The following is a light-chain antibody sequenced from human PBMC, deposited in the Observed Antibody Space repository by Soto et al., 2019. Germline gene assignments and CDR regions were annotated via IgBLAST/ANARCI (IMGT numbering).Light chain of an antibody. CDR2: GNS. V-gene: IGLV1-40*01. CDR3: QSYDSSLSGWV. CDR1: SSNIGAGYD. J-gene: IGLJ3*02. Sequence: QPVLTQPPSVSGAPGQRVTISCTGSSSNIGAGYDVHWYQQLPGTAPKLLIYGNSNRPSGVPDRFFGSKSGTSASLAITGLQAADEADYSCQSYDSSLSGWVFGGGTKLTVL.